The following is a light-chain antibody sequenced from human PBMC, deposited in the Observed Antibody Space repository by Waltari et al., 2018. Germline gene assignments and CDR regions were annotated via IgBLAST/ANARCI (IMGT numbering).Light chain of an antibody. CDR1: QDISNY. CDR2: DAS. J-gene: IGKJ4*01. Sequence: DIQMTQSPSSLSASVGDRVTITCQASQDISNYLNWYQQKPGKAPKLLIYDASNVETGVPSRFSGSGSGTDFTFTISSLQPEDIATYYCQQYDNLHTFGGGTKVEIK. V-gene: IGKV1-33*01. CDR3: QQYDNLHT.